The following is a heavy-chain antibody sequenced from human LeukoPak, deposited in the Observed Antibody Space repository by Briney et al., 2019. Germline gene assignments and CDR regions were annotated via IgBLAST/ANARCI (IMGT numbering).Heavy chain of an antibody. CDR3: ARFDDYGGNGLDY. J-gene: IGHJ4*02. Sequence: GRSLRLSCAASGFTFSSYAMHWVRQAPGKGLEWVAVISYDGSNKYYADSVKGRFTISRDNSKNTLYLQMNSLRAEDTAVYYCARFDDYGGNGLDYWGQGTLVTVSP. CDR1: GFTFSSYA. CDR2: ISYDGSNK. D-gene: IGHD4-23*01. V-gene: IGHV3-30-3*01.